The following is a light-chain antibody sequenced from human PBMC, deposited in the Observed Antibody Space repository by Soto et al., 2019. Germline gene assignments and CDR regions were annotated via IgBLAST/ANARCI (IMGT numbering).Light chain of an antibody. V-gene: IGKV3-20*01. CDR2: GPS. J-gene: IGKJ5*01. CDR1: QSVSSTY. CDR3: HQYGSSPRT. Sequence: EIVLTQSPGTLSLSLGERATLSCRASQSVSSTYLAWYQHKPGQAPRLLIYGPSSRAAGIPDRFSGSGSGTDFTLTISRLEPEDFAVYYCHQYGSSPRTFGQGTRLEIK.